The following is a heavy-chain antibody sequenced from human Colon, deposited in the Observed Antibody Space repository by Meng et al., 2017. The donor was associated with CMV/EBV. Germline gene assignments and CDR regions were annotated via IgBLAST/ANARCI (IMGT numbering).Heavy chain of an antibody. J-gene: IGHJ4*02. Sequence: GGSLRLSCAASGFTFSSYGMHWVRQAPGKGLEWVAFVRYDGGDKFYADSVKGRFTISRDNSKNTLYLQMNSLRAEDTAVYYCASLRYGSGSHSPYYFDYWGQGTLVTVSS. CDR3: ASLRYGSGSHSPYYFDY. CDR2: VRYDGGDK. D-gene: IGHD3-10*01. CDR1: GFTFSSYG. V-gene: IGHV3-30*02.